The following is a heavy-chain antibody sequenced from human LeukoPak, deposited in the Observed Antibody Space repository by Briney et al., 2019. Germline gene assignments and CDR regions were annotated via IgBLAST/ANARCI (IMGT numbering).Heavy chain of an antibody. J-gene: IGHJ4*02. CDR1: GFTFSDYA. D-gene: IGHD6-6*01. CDR2: ISSTSNTI. Sequence: PGGSLRLSCATSGFTFSDYAMNWVRQAPGKGLEWVSYISSTSNTIYYADSVEGRFTISRDNAKNSLYLQMNSLRAEDTAVYYCSRFSSVAAQYWGQGTLVTVSS. CDR3: SRFSSVAAQY. V-gene: IGHV3-48*01.